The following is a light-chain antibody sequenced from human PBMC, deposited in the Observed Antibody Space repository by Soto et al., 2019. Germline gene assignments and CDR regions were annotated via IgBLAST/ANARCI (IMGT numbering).Light chain of an antibody. J-gene: IGLJ3*02. Sequence: QSVLTQPASVSGSPGQSITISCTGTSSHVGDYNYVSWYQQHPGKAPKLMIYEVSHRPSGISNRFSGSKSGNTASLTISGLQVEDEADYYCSSYSSGITPKGLFGGGTKLTVL. CDR1: SSHVGDYNY. V-gene: IGLV2-14*01. CDR2: EVS. CDR3: SSYSSGITPKGL.